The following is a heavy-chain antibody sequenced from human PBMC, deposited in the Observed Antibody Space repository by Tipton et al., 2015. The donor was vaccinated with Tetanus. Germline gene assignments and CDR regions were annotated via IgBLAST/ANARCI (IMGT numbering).Heavy chain of an antibody. CDR3: ARSIAAAAVWPYDF. Sequence: TLSLTCTVSGGSISDKKYYWGWIRQPPGKGLEWVGEISASGSTNYNPSLESRITMSVDTTKKRISLRLASLMAADTAVYFCARSIAAAAVWPYDFWGQGTLVTVSS. V-gene: IGHV4-39*07. CDR2: ISASGST. CDR1: GGSISDKKYY. J-gene: IGHJ4*02. D-gene: IGHD6-13*01.